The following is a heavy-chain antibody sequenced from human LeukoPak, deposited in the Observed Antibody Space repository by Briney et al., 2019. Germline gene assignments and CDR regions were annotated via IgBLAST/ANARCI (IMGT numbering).Heavy chain of an antibody. D-gene: IGHD2-2*01. CDR1: GYTFTGYY. V-gene: IGHV1-2*02. Sequence: ASVKVSCKASGYTFTGYYMHWVRQAPGQGLEWMGWISPNSGDTDIAQKFQGRVTMTRDTSIATSYMEVDSLTSDDTAVYYCARESACGTTNCLAPADWLDPWGQGTLVTVSS. CDR2: ISPNSGDT. CDR3: ARESACGTTNCLAPADWLDP. J-gene: IGHJ5*02.